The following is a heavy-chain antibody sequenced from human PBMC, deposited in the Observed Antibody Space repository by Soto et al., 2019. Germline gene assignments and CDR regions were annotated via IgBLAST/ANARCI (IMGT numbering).Heavy chain of an antibody. J-gene: IGHJ4*02. D-gene: IGHD3-22*01. CDR3: ARIEVSYSRGHPFDS. CDR2: LYGGGNT. Sequence: VQLVESGGGLIQPGGSLRLSCAVSGFTVSRSSMSGVRQATGKGLEWVSVLYGGGNTYYADSVKGRFTISSDNSKNTLYLQMNSLRADDTAGYYCARIEVSYSRGHPFDSWGQGTLVTVSS. V-gene: IGHV3-53*01. CDR1: GFTVSRSS.